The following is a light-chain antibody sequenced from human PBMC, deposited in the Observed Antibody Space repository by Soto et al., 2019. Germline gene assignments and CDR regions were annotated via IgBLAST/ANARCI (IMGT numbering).Light chain of an antibody. Sequence: DVHMAQSPSTLSASMGYSFTITCRASQSISSWLAWYQQKPVKAPKLLXYKASSLESGVPSRFSGSGSGTEFTLTISSLQHDDFANHYCQQYNSYSPITFGQGTRLEIK. CDR2: KAS. V-gene: IGKV1-5*03. J-gene: IGKJ5*01. CDR3: QQYNSYSPIT. CDR1: QSISSW.